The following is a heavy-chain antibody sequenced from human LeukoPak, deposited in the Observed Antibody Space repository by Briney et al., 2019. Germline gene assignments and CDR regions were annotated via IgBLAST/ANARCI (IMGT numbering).Heavy chain of an antibody. Sequence: GGSLRLSCAASGFILSPYGMNWVRQAPGRGLEWVSGITGSSGTAYYAGSVKGRFTISRDDSKNTLYLQMNSLRAEDTAVYYCAKDYDILTGWTDDYWGQGTLVTVSS. CDR3: AKDYDILTGWTDDY. CDR1: GFILSPYG. CDR2: ITGSSGTA. V-gene: IGHV3-23*01. D-gene: IGHD3-9*01. J-gene: IGHJ4*02.